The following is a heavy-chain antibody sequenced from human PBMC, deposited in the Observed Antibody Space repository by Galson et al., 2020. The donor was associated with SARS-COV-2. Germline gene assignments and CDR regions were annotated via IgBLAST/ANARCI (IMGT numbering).Heavy chain of an antibody. D-gene: IGHD3-22*01. CDR1: GFPLTKFG. CDR3: ARLDYDSSRSYSRLYYLDY. V-gene: IGHV3-48*02. J-gene: IGHJ4*02. CDR2: ISIGSNTI. Sequence: GESLKISCEGSGFPLTKFGINWVRQAPGKGLEWISYISIGSNTISYADSVKGRFTVSRDDAKNSLYLEMNSLRDEDTAVYYCARLDYDSSRSYSRLYYLDYWGQGTLVTVSS.